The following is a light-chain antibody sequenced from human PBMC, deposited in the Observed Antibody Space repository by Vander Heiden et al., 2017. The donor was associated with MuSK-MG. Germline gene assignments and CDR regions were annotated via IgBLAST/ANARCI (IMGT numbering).Light chain of an antibody. V-gene: IGLV2-8*01. CDR2: EGS. J-gene: IGLJ2*01. CDR3: SSYASSNTLV. CDR1: SSDVGGYNY. Sequence: QSALTPPPSASGSPGQSVTISCTGTSSDVGGYNYFSWYQQHPGKAPKLMIYEGSKRPSGVPNRFSGSKSGNTASLTVSGLQAEDEADYYCSSYASSNTLVFGGGTKLTVL.